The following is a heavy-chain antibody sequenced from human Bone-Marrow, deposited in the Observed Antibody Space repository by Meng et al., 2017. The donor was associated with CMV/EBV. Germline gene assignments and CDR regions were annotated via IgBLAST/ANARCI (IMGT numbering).Heavy chain of an antibody. CDR2: IYYSGST. J-gene: IGHJ4*02. V-gene: IGHV4-39*07. D-gene: IGHD3-3*01. CDR1: GGSISSSSYY. CDR3: ARGQFLEFDY. Sequence: SETLSLTCTVSGGSISSSSYYWGWIRQPPGKGLEWIGSIYYSGSTYYNPSLKSRVTISVDTSKNQFSLKLSSVTAADTAVYYCARGQFLEFDYWGQGTLVTVSS.